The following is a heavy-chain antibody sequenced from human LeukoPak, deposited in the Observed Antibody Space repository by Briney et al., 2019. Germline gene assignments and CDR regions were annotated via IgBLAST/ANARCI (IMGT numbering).Heavy chain of an antibody. CDR2: ISSSAGTI. CDR1: GFTFSSYA. V-gene: IGHV3-48*03. D-gene: IGHD7-27*01. J-gene: IGHJ4*02. CDR3: ATRGPLTGVDY. Sequence: PGGSLRLSCAASGFTFSSYAMNWVRQAPGKGLEWVSYISSSAGTIYYADSVKDRFTISRDNAKNSLYLQMNSLRAEDTAVYYCATRGPLTGVDYWGQGTLVTVSS.